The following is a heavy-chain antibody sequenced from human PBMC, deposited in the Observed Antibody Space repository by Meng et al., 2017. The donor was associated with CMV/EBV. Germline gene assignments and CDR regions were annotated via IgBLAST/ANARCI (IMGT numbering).Heavy chain of an antibody. D-gene: IGHD6-19*01. Sequence: GESLKISCAASGFSFSDFYMSWIRQAPGKGLEWVSYISNSGNTIYYADSVKGRFTISRDNAKNSLYLQMNSLRAEDTAVYYCAREGSSGWYRHFDYWGQGTLVTVSS. CDR1: GFSFSDFY. CDR2: ISNSGNTI. V-gene: IGHV3-11*04. CDR3: AREGSSGWYRHFDY. J-gene: IGHJ4*02.